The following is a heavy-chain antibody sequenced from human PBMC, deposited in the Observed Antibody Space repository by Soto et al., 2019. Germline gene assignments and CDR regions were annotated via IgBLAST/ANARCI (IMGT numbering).Heavy chain of an antibody. CDR3: ARVERLAYCGGDCYSDAFDI. V-gene: IGHV4-30-4*01. D-gene: IGHD2-21*02. Sequence: SETLSLSCTVSGGSISSGDYYWSRIRQPPGKGLEWIGYIYYSGSTYYNPSLKSRVTISVDTSKNQFSLKLSSVTAADTAVYYCARVERLAYCGGDCYSDAFDIWGQGTMVTVSS. CDR1: GGSISSGDYY. J-gene: IGHJ3*02. CDR2: IYYSGST.